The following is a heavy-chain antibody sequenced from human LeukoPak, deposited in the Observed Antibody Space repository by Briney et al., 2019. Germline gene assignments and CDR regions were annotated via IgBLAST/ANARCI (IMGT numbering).Heavy chain of an antibody. CDR3: ARGPGDCSGGSGYSAGC. CDR1: GASVSSSSYY. D-gene: IGHD2-15*01. Sequence: SETLPLTCTVSGASVSSSSYYWSWIRQPPGKGLEWIGEINHSGSTNYNPSLKSRVTISVDTSKNQFSLKLSSVTAADTAVYYCARGPGDCSGGSGYSAGCWGQGTLVTVSS. J-gene: IGHJ4*02. V-gene: IGHV4-39*07. CDR2: INHSGST.